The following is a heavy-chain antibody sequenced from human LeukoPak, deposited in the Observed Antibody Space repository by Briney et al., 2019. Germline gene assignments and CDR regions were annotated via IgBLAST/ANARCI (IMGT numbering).Heavy chain of an antibody. CDR2: INHRGGT. CDR3: TRAGPNYYYYGLDV. Sequence: SETLCLTCAVYGGSFSGYYWSWIRQPPGKGLEWIGEINHRGGTNYNPSLKSRVTISADTSNNQFSLKLRSVTAADTAVYYCTRAGPNYYYYGLDVWGQGTTVTVSS. J-gene: IGHJ6*02. D-gene: IGHD3-10*01. CDR1: GGSFSGYY. V-gene: IGHV4-34*01.